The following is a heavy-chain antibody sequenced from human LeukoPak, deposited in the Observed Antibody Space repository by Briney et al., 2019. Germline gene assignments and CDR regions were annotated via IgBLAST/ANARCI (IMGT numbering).Heavy chain of an antibody. CDR3: ARDRNWYYDILTGSYFDY. J-gene: IGHJ4*02. V-gene: IGHV1-46*01. D-gene: IGHD3-9*01. CDR1: GYTLTELS. Sequence: ASLRVSCKVSGYTLTELSMHWVRQAPGQGLEWMGLINPSDGSINYAHKFQGRVTMTRDMSTSTAYMELSSLRSEDTAVYYCARDRNWYYDILTGSYFDYWGQGTLVTVSS. CDR2: INPSDGSI.